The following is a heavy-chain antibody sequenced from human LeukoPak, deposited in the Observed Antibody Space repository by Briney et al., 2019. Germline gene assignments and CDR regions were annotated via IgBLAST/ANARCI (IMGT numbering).Heavy chain of an antibody. Sequence: SETLSLTCTVSGGSISSYYWSWIRQPAGKGLEWVGRIYTSGSTNYNPSLKSRVTISVDKSKNQFSLKLSSVTAADTAVYYCARDDPRVYYGSGSYYIGSYFDYWGQGTLVTVSS. D-gene: IGHD3-10*01. J-gene: IGHJ4*02. CDR1: GGSISSYY. CDR2: IYTSGST. CDR3: ARDDPRVYYGSGSYYIGSYFDY. V-gene: IGHV4-4*07.